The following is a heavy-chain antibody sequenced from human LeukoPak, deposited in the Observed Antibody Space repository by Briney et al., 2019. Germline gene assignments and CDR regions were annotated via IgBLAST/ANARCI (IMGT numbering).Heavy chain of an antibody. D-gene: IGHD4-11*01. CDR1: GGSISSYY. CDR3: ARGPYSNYGYNWFDP. Sequence: SETLSLTCTFSGGSISSYYWNWIRQPPGKGLEWIGYIYYSGSTNYNPSLKSRVTISVDTSNNQFSLKLSSVTAADTAVYYCARGPYSNYGYNWFDPWGQGTLVTVSS. J-gene: IGHJ5*02. V-gene: IGHV4-59*01. CDR2: IYYSGST.